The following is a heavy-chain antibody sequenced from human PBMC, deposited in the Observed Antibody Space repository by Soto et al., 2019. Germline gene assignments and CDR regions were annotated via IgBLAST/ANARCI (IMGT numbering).Heavy chain of an antibody. CDR2: IKQDGSEK. D-gene: IGHD6-19*01. V-gene: IGHV3-7*01. Sequence: PGGSLRLSCAASGFTFSSYWMSWVRQAPGKGLEWVANIKQDGSEKYYVDSVKGRFTISRDNAKNSLYLQMNSLRAEDTAVYYCARDPPTDQYSSGWYEYYFDYWGQGTLVTVSS. CDR3: ARDPPTDQYSSGWYEYYFDY. J-gene: IGHJ4*02. CDR1: GFTFSSYW.